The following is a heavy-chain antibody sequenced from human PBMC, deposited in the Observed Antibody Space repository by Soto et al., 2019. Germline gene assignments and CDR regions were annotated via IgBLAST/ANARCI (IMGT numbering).Heavy chain of an antibody. V-gene: IGHV3-53*02. CDR2: IYSVGST. CDR1: GFTVSNSF. Sequence: EVQLVETGGGLIQPGGSLRLSCALSGFTVSNSFMSWVRQPPGKGLQWVSVIYSVGSTYYADYVKGGVIVSRDNAENKLYLQMDSLRAEDTPVYYCTRVLFAMSGGVMYARDGCGRGTTVTVSS. D-gene: IGHD3-16*01. CDR3: TRVLFAMSGGVMYARDG. J-gene: IGHJ6*01.